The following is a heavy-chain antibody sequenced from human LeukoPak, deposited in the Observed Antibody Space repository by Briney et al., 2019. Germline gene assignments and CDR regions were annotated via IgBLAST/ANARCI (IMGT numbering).Heavy chain of an antibody. D-gene: IGHD3-3*01. V-gene: IGHV3-23*01. J-gene: IGHJ5*02. Sequence: GGSLRLSCAASGFTFSSYAMSWVRQAPGKGLEWVSAISGSGGSTYYADSVKGRFTISRDNSKNTLYLQMNSLRAEDTAVYYCAKELDYDFWSGFNWFDPWGQGTLVTVPS. CDR2: ISGSGGST. CDR3: AKELDYDFWSGFNWFDP. CDR1: GFTFSSYA.